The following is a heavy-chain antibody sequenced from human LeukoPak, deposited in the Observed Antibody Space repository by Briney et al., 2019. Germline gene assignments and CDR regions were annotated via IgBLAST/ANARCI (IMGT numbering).Heavy chain of an antibody. CDR2: IYYSGSI. Sequence: PSETLSLTCAVYGGSFSGYYWGWIRQPPGKGLEWIGSIYYSGSIYSNGSLKSRVTISVETSKNQFSLKLSSVTAADTAMYYCARVRAAAVPYYFDYWGRGTLVTVSS. CDR1: GGSFSGYY. CDR3: ARVRAAAVPYYFDY. D-gene: IGHD6-13*01. V-gene: IGHV4-34*01. J-gene: IGHJ4*02.